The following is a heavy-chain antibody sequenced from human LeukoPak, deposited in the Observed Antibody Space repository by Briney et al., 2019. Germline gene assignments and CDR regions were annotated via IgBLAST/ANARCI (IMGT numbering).Heavy chain of an antibody. CDR3: ARSPPLWFGELLGGNWFDP. CDR2: IYYSGST. Sequence: SETLSLTCTVSGGSISSGGYYWSWIRQHPGKGLEWIGYIYYSGSTYYNPSLKSRVTISVDTSKNQFSLKLSSVTAADTAVYYCARSPPLWFGELLGGNWFDPWGQGTLVTVSS. D-gene: IGHD3-10*01. V-gene: IGHV4-31*03. CDR1: GGSISSGGYY. J-gene: IGHJ5*02.